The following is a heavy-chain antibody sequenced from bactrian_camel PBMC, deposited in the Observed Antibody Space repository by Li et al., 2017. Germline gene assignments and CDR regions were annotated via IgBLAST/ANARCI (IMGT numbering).Heavy chain of an antibody. D-gene: IGHD3*01. J-gene: IGHJ4*01. V-gene: IGHV3S40*01. CDR1: GANC. CDR2: IYTSSKTT. CDR3: APDSSPQMGCY. Sequence: DVQLVESGGGSVQAGGSLRLSCVVSGANCMGWFRQAPGEERVGVAAIYTSSKTTYYAESAKGRFTISQNDAKNVVFLQMDNMKLDDTAMYYCAPDSSPQMGCYWTRGTQVTVS.